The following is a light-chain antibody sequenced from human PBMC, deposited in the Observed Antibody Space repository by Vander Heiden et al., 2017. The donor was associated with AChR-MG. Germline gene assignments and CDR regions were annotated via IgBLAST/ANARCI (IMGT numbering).Light chain of an antibody. CDR1: QSISNY. CDR2: AAS. CDR3: QQSYSTPYT. J-gene: IGKJ2*01. Sequence: DIQMTPSPSSLSASVGDRVTITCRAGQSISNYLNWYQQIPGKAPKLLIYAASSLQSGVPSRFSGSGSGPDFTLTISSLQPEDFATYYCQQSYSTPYTFGQGTKMEIK. V-gene: IGKV1-39*01.